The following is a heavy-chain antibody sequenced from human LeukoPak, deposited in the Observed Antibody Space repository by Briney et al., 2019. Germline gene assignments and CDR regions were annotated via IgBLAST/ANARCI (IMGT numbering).Heavy chain of an antibody. CDR1: GFTFSSYA. D-gene: IGHD3-3*01. CDR3: ATPGRYYDLWSGYCGFDY. Sequence: GGSLRLSCAASGFTFSSYAMSWVRQAPGKGLEWVSAISGSGGSTYYADSVKGRFTISRDNSRNTLYLQMNSLRAEDTAVYYCATPGRYYDLWSGYCGFDYWGQGTLVTVSS. CDR2: ISGSGGST. V-gene: IGHV3-23*01. J-gene: IGHJ4*02.